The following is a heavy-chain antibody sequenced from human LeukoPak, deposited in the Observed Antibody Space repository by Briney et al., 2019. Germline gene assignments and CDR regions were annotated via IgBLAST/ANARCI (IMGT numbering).Heavy chain of an antibody. D-gene: IGHD3-22*01. CDR3: VSRHYYDSSGEIDY. J-gene: IGHJ4*02. CDR2: IIPIFGTA. Sequence: GSSVKVSCKXSGGTFSSYAISWVRQAPGQGLEWMGRIIPIFGTANYAQKFQARVTITTDESTSTAYMELSSLRSEDTAVYYCVSRHYYDSSGEIDYWGQGTLVTVSS. CDR1: GGTFSSYA. V-gene: IGHV1-69*05.